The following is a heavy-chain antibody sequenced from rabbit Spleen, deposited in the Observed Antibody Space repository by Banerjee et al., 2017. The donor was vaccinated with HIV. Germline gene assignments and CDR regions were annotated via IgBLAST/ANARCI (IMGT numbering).Heavy chain of an antibody. V-gene: IGHV1S45*01. CDR1: GFSFSDRDV. CDR3: ARDLLGVIGWNFYL. J-gene: IGHJ4*01. D-gene: IGHD1-1*01. CDR2: INAATAKP. Sequence: QERLVESRGGLVQPEGSLTLTCKASGFSFSDRDVMCWVRQAPGKGLEWIACINAATAKPVYATWAKGRFTISRTSSTTVTLRMTSLTAADRATYFCARDLLGVIGWNFYLWGPGTLVTVS.